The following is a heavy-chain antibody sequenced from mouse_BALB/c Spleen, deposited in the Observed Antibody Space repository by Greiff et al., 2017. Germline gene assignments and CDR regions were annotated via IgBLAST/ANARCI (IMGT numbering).Heavy chain of an antibody. J-gene: IGHJ4*01. Sequence: EVQLVESGGDLVKPGGSLKLSCAASGFTFSSYGMSWVRQTPDKRLEWVATISSGGSYTYYPDSVKGRFTISRDNAKNTLYLQMSSLKSEDTAMYYCARQATMITTMDYWGQGTSVTVSS. CDR2: ISSGGSYT. CDR3: ARQATMITTMDY. D-gene: IGHD2-4*01. V-gene: IGHV5-6*01. CDR1: GFTFSSYG.